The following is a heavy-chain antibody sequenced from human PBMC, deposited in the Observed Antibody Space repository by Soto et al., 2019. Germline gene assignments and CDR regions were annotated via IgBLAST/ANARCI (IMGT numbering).Heavy chain of an antibody. Sequence: QVQLVESGGGLVKPGGSLRLSCAGSGFTFSDYYMTWIRQAPGKGLEWVSYISYGSSYTNYADSVKDRFTISSDNAKNSLFLQMNNLRTEDAAVYFCASYPSNSSAWWLDPWGRGALVTVSS. CDR1: GFTFSDYY. D-gene: IGHD6-19*01. CDR2: ISYGSSYT. V-gene: IGHV3-11*06. CDR3: ASYPSNSSAWWLDP. J-gene: IGHJ5*02.